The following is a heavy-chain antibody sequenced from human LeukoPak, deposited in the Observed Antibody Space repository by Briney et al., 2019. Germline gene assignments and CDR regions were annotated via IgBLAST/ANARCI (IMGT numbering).Heavy chain of an antibody. J-gene: IGHJ4*02. CDR1: GYSFTTYW. D-gene: IGHD5-18*01. CDR2: IYPGDSDT. Sequence: GESLKISCQGSGYSFTTYWIAWVRQMPGKGLEWMGIIYPGDSDTRYSPSFQGQVTISADKSISTAYLQWSNLKASDTAMYYCARVPGYSYGPIDYWGQGTLVTVSS. V-gene: IGHV5-51*01. CDR3: ARVPGYSYGPIDY.